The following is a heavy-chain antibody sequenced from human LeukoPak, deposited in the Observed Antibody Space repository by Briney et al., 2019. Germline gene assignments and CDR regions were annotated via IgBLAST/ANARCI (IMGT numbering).Heavy chain of an antibody. V-gene: IGHV3-21*01. CDR2: ISSSSSYI. J-gene: IGHJ4*02. D-gene: IGHD4-17*01. CDR1: GFTFSSYS. CDR3: ARARDYGDYFDH. Sequence: KPGGSLRLSCAASGFTFSSYSMNWVRQAPGKGLEWVSSISSSSSYIYYADSVKGRFTISRDNAKNSLYLQMNSLRAEDTAVYYCARARDYGDYFDHWGQGTLVTVSS.